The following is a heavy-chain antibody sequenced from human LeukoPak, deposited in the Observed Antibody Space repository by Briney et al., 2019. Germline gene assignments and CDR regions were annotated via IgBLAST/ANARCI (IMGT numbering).Heavy chain of an antibody. J-gene: IGHJ4*02. CDR3: TTELDIRPNHY. Sequence: GGSLRLSCTASGLTISNAWMSWVRHAPGKGLERVGRIKRKSDGGTTDYAAPVKGRFTISRDDSKNTLYLQTNSLKSEDTAVYYCTTELDIRPNHYWGQGTLVTVSS. D-gene: IGHD3-22*01. V-gene: IGHV3-15*01. CDR1: GLTISNAW. CDR2: IKRKSDGGTT.